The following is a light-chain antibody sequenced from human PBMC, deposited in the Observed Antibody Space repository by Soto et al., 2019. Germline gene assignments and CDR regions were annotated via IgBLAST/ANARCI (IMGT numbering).Light chain of an antibody. CDR1: SSNIGANYD. V-gene: IGLV1-40*01. CDR2: GNS. J-gene: IGLJ1*01. Sequence: QSVLTQPPSVSGAPGQGVTISCTGSSSNIGANYDVHWYQQLPGTAPKLLIYGNSNRPSGVPDRFSGSKSGTSASLAITGLQAEDEADYYCQSYDSSLSAHYVFGTGTKLTAL. CDR3: QSYDSSLSAHYV.